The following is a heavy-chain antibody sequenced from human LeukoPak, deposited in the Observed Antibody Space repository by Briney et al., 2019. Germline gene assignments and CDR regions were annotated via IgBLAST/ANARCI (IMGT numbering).Heavy chain of an antibody. CDR3: AKWAVAGIRAEY. V-gene: IGHV3-23*01. J-gene: IGHJ4*02. Sequence: GGSVRLSCAASGFTFSSYAMSWVRQAPGKGLEWVSAISGSGDSTYYADSVKGRFTISRDNSKNTMYLQMNSLRAEDTAVYYCAKWAVAGIRAEYWGQGTLVTVSS. CDR2: ISGSGDST. CDR1: GFTFSSYA. D-gene: IGHD6-19*01.